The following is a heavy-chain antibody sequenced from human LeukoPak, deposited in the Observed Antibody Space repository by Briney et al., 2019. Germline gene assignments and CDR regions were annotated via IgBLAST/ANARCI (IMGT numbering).Heavy chain of an antibody. CDR3: AREGYSYANGFDY. CDR2: ISWNSGSI. D-gene: IGHD5-18*01. V-gene: IGHV3-9*01. Sequence: GRSLRLSCAASGFTFDDYAMHWVRQAPGKGLEWVSGISWNSGSIGYADSVKGRFTISRDNAKNSLYLQMNSLRAEDTAVYYCAREGYSYANGFDYWGQGTLVTVSS. CDR1: GFTFDDYA. J-gene: IGHJ4*02.